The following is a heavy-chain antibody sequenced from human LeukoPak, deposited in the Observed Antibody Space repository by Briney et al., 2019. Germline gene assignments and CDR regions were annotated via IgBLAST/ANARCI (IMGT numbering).Heavy chain of an antibody. V-gene: IGHV3-7*01. Sequence: GGSLRLSCAASGFTFSIYWMNWVRQTPGKGREWVAIIKHDGSERFYVDSVKGRFTVSRDNAKNSLYLQMNSLRAEDSAVYYCARDAQGTTGLAFDLWGQGTMVTVSS. CDR2: IKHDGSER. CDR1: GFTFSIYW. CDR3: ARDAQGTTGLAFDL. D-gene: IGHD2-8*02. J-gene: IGHJ3*01.